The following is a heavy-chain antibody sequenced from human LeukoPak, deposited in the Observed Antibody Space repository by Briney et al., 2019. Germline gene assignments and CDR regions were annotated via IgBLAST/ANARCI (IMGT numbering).Heavy chain of an antibody. D-gene: IGHD6-13*01. CDR2: ISWNSGSI. J-gene: IGHJ4*02. V-gene: IGHV3-9*03. Sequence: GGSLRLSCAASGFTFDDYAMHWVRQAPGKGLEWVSGISWNSGSIGYADSVKGRFTISRDNAKNSLYLQMNSLRAEDMALYYCARSSSWYPFDYWGQGTLVTVSS. CDR1: GFTFDDYA. CDR3: ARSSSWYPFDY.